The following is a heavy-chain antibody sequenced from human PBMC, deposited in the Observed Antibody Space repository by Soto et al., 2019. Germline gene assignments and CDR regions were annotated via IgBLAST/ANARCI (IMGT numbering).Heavy chain of an antibody. CDR2: IYYSGNT. Sequence: QVQLQELGPGLVKPSQTLSLTCSVSGGSISSGDYYWSWIRQPPGKGLEWIGYIYYSGNTYYSPSLKSRVTISLHTSNNQFSLTLSSVTAADTAVYYCASQGLWGSYYYSGYWGQGTLVTVSS. CDR3: ASQGLWGSYYYSGY. V-gene: IGHV4-30-4*01. CDR1: GGSISSGDYY. J-gene: IGHJ4*02. D-gene: IGHD3-16*01.